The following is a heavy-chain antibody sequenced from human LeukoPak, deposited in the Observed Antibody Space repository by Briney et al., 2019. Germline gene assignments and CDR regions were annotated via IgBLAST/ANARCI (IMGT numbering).Heavy chain of an antibody. J-gene: IGHJ4*02. Sequence: GASVKVSCKASGYTFTGYYMHWVRQAPGQGLEWMGRINPNSGGTDYAQNFQGRVTMTRDTSISTAYMELSRLRSDDTAVYYCARETGYFDFDYWGPGTLVTVSS. CDR3: ARETGYFDFDY. V-gene: IGHV1-2*06. CDR2: INPNSGGT. CDR1: GYTFTGYY. D-gene: IGHD3-9*01.